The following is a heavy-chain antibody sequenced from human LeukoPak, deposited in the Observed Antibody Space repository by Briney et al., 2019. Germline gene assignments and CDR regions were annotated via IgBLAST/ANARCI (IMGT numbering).Heavy chain of an antibody. J-gene: IGHJ4*02. D-gene: IGHD3-22*01. CDR3: VRDMGYYDKV. Sequence: GGSLRLSCAASGFTFSTSWMHWVRQAPGEGLVWVSRINSDGNDRNYADSVKGRFTIFRDNAKNTLYLQMNSLRAEDTAVYYCVRDMGYYDKVWGQGTLVTVSS. V-gene: IGHV3-74*01. CDR1: GFTFSTSW. CDR2: INSDGNDR.